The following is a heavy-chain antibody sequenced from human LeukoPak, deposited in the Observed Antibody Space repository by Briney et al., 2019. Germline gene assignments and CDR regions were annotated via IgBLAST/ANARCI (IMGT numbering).Heavy chain of an antibody. V-gene: IGHV4-59*01. Sequence: SETLSLTCTVSGVSISGFYWSWIRQPPGKGLDWIGYVYYSRSTNYNPSLKSRVTISVDTSKNQYSLKLSSVTAADTAVYYCARESYDYLWGTYRRYFDYWGQGTLVTVSS. J-gene: IGHJ4*02. D-gene: IGHD3-16*02. CDR2: VYYSRST. CDR3: ARESYDYLWGTYRRYFDY. CDR1: GVSISGFY.